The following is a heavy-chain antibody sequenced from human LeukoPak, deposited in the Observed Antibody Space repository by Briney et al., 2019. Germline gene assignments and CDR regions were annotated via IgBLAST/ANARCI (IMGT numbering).Heavy chain of an antibody. D-gene: IGHD2-2*01. J-gene: IGHJ3*02. CDR3: ASHEYASDAFDI. CDR1: GGSISSYY. Sequence: PSETLSLTCTVSGGSISSYYWSWIRQPPGKGLEWIGYIYTSGSTNYNPSLKSRVTISVDTSKNRFSLKLSSVTAADTAVYYCASHEYASDAFDIWGQGTMVTVSS. V-gene: IGHV4-4*09. CDR2: IYTSGST.